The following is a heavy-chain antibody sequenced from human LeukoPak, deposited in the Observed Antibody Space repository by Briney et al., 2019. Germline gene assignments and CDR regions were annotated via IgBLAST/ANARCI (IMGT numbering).Heavy chain of an antibody. D-gene: IGHD3-10*01. J-gene: IGHJ4*02. CDR1: GYTFTGYY. Sequence: GASVKVSCKASGYTFTGYYMHWVRQAPGQGLEWMGRINPNSGGTNYAQKFQGRVTMTGDTSISTAYMELSRLRSDDTAVYYCARGVGFGVTIYFDYWGQGTLVTVSS. V-gene: IGHV1-2*06. CDR3: ARGVGFGVTIYFDY. CDR2: INPNSGGT.